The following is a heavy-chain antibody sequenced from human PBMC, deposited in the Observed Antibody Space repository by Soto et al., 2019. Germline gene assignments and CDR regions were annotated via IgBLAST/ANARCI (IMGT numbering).Heavy chain of an antibody. J-gene: IGHJ6*02. CDR3: AGDVWFGGSYYYYGRGG. D-gene: IGHD3-10*01. Sequence: GGSLRLSCAASGFTFSSYEMNWVRQAPGKGLEWVSYISSSGSTIYYADSVKGRFTISRDNAQNSLYLQMNSLRAEDTAVYYCAGDVWFGGSYYYYGRGGRGQGTTVTTSS. CDR1: GFTFSSYE. CDR2: ISSSGSTI. V-gene: IGHV3-48*03.